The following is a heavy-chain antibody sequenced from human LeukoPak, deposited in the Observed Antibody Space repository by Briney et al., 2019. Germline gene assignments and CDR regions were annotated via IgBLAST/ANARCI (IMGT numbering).Heavy chain of an antibody. CDR1: RASISGSIRSSY. Sequence: SETLSLTCTVSRASISGSIRSSYWSWLRQPPGKGLEWIGYISPSGSTNDNPSLRSRVTISVDTSKNQFFLNLSSVSAADTAVYYCARIPLGYSGAYYFDFWGQGALVTVSP. D-gene: IGHD5-12*01. CDR2: ISPSGST. J-gene: IGHJ4*02. CDR3: ARIPLGYSGAYYFDF. V-gene: IGHV4-4*09.